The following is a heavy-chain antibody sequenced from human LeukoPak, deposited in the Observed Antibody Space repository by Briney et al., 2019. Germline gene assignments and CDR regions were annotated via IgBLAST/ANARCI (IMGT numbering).Heavy chain of an antibody. D-gene: IGHD6-6*01. J-gene: IGHJ6*02. V-gene: IGHV4-34*01. CDR1: GGSFSGYY. CDR3: ARVLRIAARRALDYYYGMDV. CDR2: INHSGST. Sequence: PSETLSLTCAVYGGSFSGYYWSWIRQPPGKGLEWIGEINHSGSTNYNPSLKSRVTISVDTSKNQFSLKLSSVTAADTAVYYCARVLRIAARRALDYYYGMDVWGQGTTVTVSS.